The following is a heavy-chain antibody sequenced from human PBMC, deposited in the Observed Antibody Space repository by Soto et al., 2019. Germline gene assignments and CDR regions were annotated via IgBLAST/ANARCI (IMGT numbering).Heavy chain of an antibody. CDR3: ARRAPMVRGLLAY. CDR1: VGSSSDDS. D-gene: IGHD3-10*01. V-gene: IGHV4-34*12. Sequence: QVQLQQWGPGLLKPSETLSLTAVVYVGSSSDDSWGWIGQPPGKGLGWIGEIIHSGSTNYNPSLKSRVTISVDTSKNQFSQKLSSVTAADTAVYYCARRAPMVRGLLAYWGQGTLVTVSS. J-gene: IGHJ1*01. CDR2: IIHSGST.